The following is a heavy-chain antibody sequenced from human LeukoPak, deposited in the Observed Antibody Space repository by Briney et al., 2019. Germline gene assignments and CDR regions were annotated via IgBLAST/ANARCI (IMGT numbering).Heavy chain of an antibody. CDR1: GGSFSGYY. D-gene: IGHD6-13*01. Sequence: SETLSLTCAVYGGSFSGYYRSWIRQPPGKGLEWIGEINHSGSTNYNPSLKSRVTISVDTFKNQFSLKLSSVTAADTAVYYCAGKFIAAAALDYWGQGTLVTVSS. CDR3: AGKFIAAAALDY. J-gene: IGHJ4*02. CDR2: INHSGST. V-gene: IGHV4-34*01.